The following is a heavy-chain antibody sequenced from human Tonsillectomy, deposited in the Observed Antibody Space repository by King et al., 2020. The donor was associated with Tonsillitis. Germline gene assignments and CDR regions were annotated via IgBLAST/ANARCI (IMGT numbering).Heavy chain of an antibody. J-gene: IGHJ6*02. CDR1: GFTFSSYA. D-gene: IGHD3-3*01. Sequence: VQLVESGGGLIQPGGSLRLSCAASGFTFSSYAMNWVRQAPGKGLEWGSGISGSGGSTYYADSVEGRFAISRDNSKNTLYLQMNSLRAEDTAIYYCAKDRDFWSPHGMDVWGQGTTVTVSS. V-gene: IGHV3-23*04. CDR2: ISGSGGST. CDR3: AKDRDFWSPHGMDV.